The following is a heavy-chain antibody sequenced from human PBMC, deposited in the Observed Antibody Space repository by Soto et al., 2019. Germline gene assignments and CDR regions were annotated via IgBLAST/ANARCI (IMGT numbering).Heavy chain of an antibody. Sequence: QVQLVQSGAEVKKPGASVKVSCKASGYTFTSYDINWVRQATGQGLEWMGWMNPNSGNTGYAQKFHGRVTITRNASISTAYMELSSLRSENTAVYYCARELNTKGEDYWGQGTLVTVSS. V-gene: IGHV1-8*01. CDR3: ARELNTKGEDY. CDR1: GYTFTSYD. CDR2: MNPNSGNT. D-gene: IGHD2-8*01. J-gene: IGHJ4*02.